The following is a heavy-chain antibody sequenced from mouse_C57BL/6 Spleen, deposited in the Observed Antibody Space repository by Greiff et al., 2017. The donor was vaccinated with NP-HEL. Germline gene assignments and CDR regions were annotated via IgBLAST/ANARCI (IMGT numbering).Heavy chain of an antibody. CDR1: GYTFTSYW. CDR3: ARGRGTTNYFDY. V-gene: IGHV1-69*01. CDR2: IDPSDSYT. Sequence: QVQLQQPGAELVMPGASVKLSCKASGYTFTSYWMHWVKQRPGQGLEWIGEIDPSDSYTNYNQKFKGKSTLTVDKSSSTAYMQLSSLTSEDSAVYYCARGRGTTNYFDYWGQGTTLTVSS. J-gene: IGHJ2*01. D-gene: IGHD1-1*01.